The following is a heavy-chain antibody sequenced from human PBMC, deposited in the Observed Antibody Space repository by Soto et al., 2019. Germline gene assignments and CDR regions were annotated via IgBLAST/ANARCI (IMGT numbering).Heavy chain of an antibody. CDR3: AKDRGSGWIDY. D-gene: IGHD6-19*01. CDR1: GFTFSSYG. Sequence: QVQLVESGGGVVQPGRSLRLSCAASGFTFSSYGMHWVRQAPGKGLEWVAVISYDGSNKYYADSVKGRFTISRDNSKNTLYLQMNSLRAEDTAVYYYAKDRGSGWIDYWGQGTLVTVSS. J-gene: IGHJ4*02. V-gene: IGHV3-30*18. CDR2: ISYDGSNK.